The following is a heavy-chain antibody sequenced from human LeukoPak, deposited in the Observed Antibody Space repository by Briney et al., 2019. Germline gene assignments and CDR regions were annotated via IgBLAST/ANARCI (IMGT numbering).Heavy chain of an antibody. V-gene: IGHV3-7*01. CDR2: IRQDGGEK. CDR1: TTYW. D-gene: IGHD2-15*01. CDR3: ASGRDSRWFAD. Sequence: GGSLRLSCTASTTYWISWVRQAPGKGLEWVANIRQDGGEKFYVDSVKGRFTISRDNAKNSVYLQMNSLRVDDTAVYYCASGRDSRWFADWGLGTLVTVSS. J-gene: IGHJ4*02.